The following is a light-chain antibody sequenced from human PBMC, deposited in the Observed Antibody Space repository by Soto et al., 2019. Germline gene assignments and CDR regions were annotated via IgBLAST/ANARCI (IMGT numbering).Light chain of an antibody. CDR2: AAP. V-gene: IGKV1-9*01. CDR1: QGISNY. Sequence: DSLLTQSAAVLSAYIGDRVTITCRASQGISNYLAWYQQKPGKAPKLLIYAAPTLQSGVPSRFSGSGSGTEFTLAISSLQPEDFATYYCQQLTTYPWTLGQGTKVDIX. J-gene: IGKJ1*01. CDR3: QQLTTYPWT.